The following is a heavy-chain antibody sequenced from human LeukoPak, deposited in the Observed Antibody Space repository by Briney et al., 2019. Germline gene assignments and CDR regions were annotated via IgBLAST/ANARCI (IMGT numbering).Heavy chain of an antibody. V-gene: IGHV3-30-3*02. D-gene: IGHD1-1*01. CDR3: VKKGQADDDGKPD. J-gene: IGHJ4*02. CDR2: ISYEGNDK. CDR1: GFTFSSYA. Sequence: GGSLRLSCAASGFTFSSYAMHWVRQAPGKGLECVAVISYEGNDKYYVDSVKGRFTISRDNSNNTLYLQMNSLRAEDTAVYYCVKKGQADDDGKPDWGQGTLVTVSS.